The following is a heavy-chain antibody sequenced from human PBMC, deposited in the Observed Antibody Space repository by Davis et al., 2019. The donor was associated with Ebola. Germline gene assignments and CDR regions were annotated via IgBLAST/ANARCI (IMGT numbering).Heavy chain of an antibody. CDR2: INPNSGGT. CDR3: ARDRPAAIRSVNWFDP. J-gene: IGHJ5*02. D-gene: IGHD2-2*02. CDR1: SYTFTSYG. V-gene: IGHV1-2*02. Sequence: ASVKVSCKASSYTFTSYGISWVRQAPGQGLEWMGWINPNSGGTNYAQKFQGRVTMTRDTSISTAYMELSRLRSDDTAVYYCARDRPAAIRSVNWFDPWGQGTLVTVS.